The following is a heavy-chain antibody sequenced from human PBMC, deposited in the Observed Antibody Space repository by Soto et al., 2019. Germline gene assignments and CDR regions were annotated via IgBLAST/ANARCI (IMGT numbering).Heavy chain of an antibody. J-gene: IGHJ4*02. CDR3: ARARSIVGAPGWYLD. D-gene: IGHD1-26*01. V-gene: IGHV1-18*04. CDR1: GYTFTSYG. Sequence: QVQLVQSGAEVKKPGASVKVSCKASGYTFTSYGISWVRQAPGQGREWMGWISAYNGNTNYAQKLQGRVTMTTDTPTSTAYMELRSLRSDDTAVYYCARARSIVGAPGWYLDWGQGTLVTVSS. CDR2: ISAYNGNT.